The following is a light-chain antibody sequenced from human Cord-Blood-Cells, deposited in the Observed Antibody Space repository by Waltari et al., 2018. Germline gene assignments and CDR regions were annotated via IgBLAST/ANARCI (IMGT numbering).Light chain of an antibody. J-gene: IGLJ3*02. CDR3: QVWDSSSDHWV. Sequence: SYVLTQPPSVSVAPGKTARITCGGNNIGSKSVNWYQQKPGQAPVFVIYYDSDRPSGIPERFSGSNYGNTATLTISRVEAGDEADYYCQVWDSSSDHWVFGGGTKLTVL. CDR1: NIGSKS. V-gene: IGLV3-21*04. CDR2: YDS.